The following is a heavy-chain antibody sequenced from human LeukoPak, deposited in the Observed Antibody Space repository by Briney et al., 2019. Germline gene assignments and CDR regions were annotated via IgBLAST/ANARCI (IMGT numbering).Heavy chain of an antibody. J-gene: IGHJ2*01. CDR2: ISSSSSTI. D-gene: IGHD1-1*01. Sequence: PGGSLRLSCAASGFTFSSYSMNWVRQAPGKGLEWVSYISSSSSTIYYADSVKGRFTISRDNAKNSLYLQMNSLRAEDTAVYYCARDQPRTKTTGYFDLWGRGTLVTVSS. V-gene: IGHV3-48*04. CDR1: GFTFSSYS. CDR3: ARDQPRTKTTGYFDL.